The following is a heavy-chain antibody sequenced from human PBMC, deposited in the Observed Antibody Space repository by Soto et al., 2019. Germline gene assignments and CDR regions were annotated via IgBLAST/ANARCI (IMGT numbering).Heavy chain of an antibody. J-gene: IGHJ6*02. D-gene: IGHD2-2*01. V-gene: IGHV1-69*04. CDR3: ASTVALLVYCISTSCPFYYVMAV. CDR2: ILPVLNIV. Sequence: SVKVSCKASGGTFSTHASTWLRQAPGQGPEWMGRILPVLNIVNYAQKFQGRVTMTGNNSTSTAYMELSSLRSEDTAVYYCASTVALLVYCISTSCPFYYVMAVWGQGTTVTVSS. CDR1: GGTFSTHA.